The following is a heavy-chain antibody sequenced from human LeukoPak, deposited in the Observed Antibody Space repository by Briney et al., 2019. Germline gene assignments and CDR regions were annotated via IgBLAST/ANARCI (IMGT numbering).Heavy chain of an antibody. CDR1: GFTVSSNY. CDR3: ASQPAGELLGSYFDY. D-gene: IGHD1-26*01. V-gene: IGHV3-66*04. J-gene: IGHJ4*02. CDR2: IYSGGST. Sequence: GGSLRLSCAASGFTVSSNYMSWVPQAPGKGLEWVSVIYSGGSTYYADSVKGRFTISRDNSKNTLYLQMNSLRAEDTAVYYCASQPAGELLGSYFDYWGQGTLVTVYS.